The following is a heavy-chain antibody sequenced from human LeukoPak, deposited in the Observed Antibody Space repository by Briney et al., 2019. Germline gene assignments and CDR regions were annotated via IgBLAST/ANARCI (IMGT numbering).Heavy chain of an antibody. CDR2: INHSGST. V-gene: IGHV4-34*01. CDR1: GGSFSGYY. CDR3: ARYGVYGDYDY. D-gene: IGHD4-17*01. J-gene: IGHJ4*02. Sequence: SETLSLTCAVYGGSFSGYYWSWIRQPPGKGLEWIGEINHSGSTNYNPSLKSRVTISVDTSKNQFSLKLSSVTAADTAVYYCARYGVYGDYDYWGQGTLVTVSS.